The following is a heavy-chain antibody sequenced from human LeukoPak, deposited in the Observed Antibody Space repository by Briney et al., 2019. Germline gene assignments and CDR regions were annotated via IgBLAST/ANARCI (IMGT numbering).Heavy chain of an antibody. CDR3: AKSDCSSTSCYIVDY. CDR1: VFTFSSYA. CDR2: ISGSGGST. V-gene: IGHV3-23*01. Sequence: PGGSLRLSCAASVFTFSSYAMSWVRQAPGKGLEWVSAISGSGGSTYYADSVKGRFTISRDNSKNTLYLQMNSLRAEDTAVYYCAKSDCSSTSCYIVDYWGQGTLVTVSS. J-gene: IGHJ4*02. D-gene: IGHD2-2*02.